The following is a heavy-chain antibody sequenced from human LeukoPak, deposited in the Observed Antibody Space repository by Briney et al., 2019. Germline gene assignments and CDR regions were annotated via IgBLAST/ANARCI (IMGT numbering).Heavy chain of an antibody. Sequence: GASVKVSCKASGYTFTGHYMHWVRQAPGQGLEWMGWISAYNGNTNYAQKLQGRVTMTTDTSTSTAYMELRSLRSDDTAVYYCARTLTYYYDSSGYYPPLGYWGQGTLVTVSS. V-gene: IGHV1-18*04. J-gene: IGHJ4*02. CDR1: GYTFTGHY. D-gene: IGHD3-22*01. CDR2: ISAYNGNT. CDR3: ARTLTYYYDSSGYYPPLGY.